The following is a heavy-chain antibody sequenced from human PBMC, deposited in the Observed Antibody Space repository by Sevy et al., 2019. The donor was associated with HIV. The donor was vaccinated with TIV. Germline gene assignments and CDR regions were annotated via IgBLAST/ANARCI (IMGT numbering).Heavy chain of an antibody. CDR3: ARPYGSGSWEAFDI. J-gene: IGHJ3*02. CDR2: ISSSGNDI. CDR1: GFTFNTYT. Sequence: GGSLRLSCAASGFTFNTYTMNWVRQAPGEGLEWVSSISSSGNDINYEDSVKGRFTISSDKAKNSLFLQMDNLRAEDTAVYYCARPYGSGSWEAFDIWGQGTMVTVSS. V-gene: IGHV3-21*01. D-gene: IGHD3-10*01.